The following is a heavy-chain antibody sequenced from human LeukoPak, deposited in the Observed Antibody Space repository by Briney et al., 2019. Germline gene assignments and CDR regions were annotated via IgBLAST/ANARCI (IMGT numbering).Heavy chain of an antibody. CDR3: ASDNGDLDY. CDR1: GYTFTSYG. D-gene: IGHD3-10*01. V-gene: IGHV1-18*01. CDR2: ISAYNGNT. Sequence: ASVTVSCKASGYTFTSYGISWVRQAAGRGREWMGWISAYNGNTNYAQTRQGIGTMTTDTSTSTAYMELRSLTYDATVVYYCASDNGDLDYWGQGTLVTVSS. J-gene: IGHJ4*02.